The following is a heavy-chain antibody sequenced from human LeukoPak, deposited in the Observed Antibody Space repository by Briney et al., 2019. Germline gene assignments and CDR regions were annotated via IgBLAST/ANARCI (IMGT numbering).Heavy chain of an antibody. D-gene: IGHD6-13*01. Sequence: ASVKVSCKASGYTFTGYYMHWVRQAPGQGLEWMGWINPNSGGTNYAQKFQGRVTMTRDTSISTAYMELSRLRSDDTAVYYCARDSRSGYSSSWQKRTLINFDYWGQGTLVTVSS. V-gene: IGHV1-2*02. CDR3: ARDSRSGYSSSWQKRTLINFDY. J-gene: IGHJ4*02. CDR1: GYTFTGYY. CDR2: INPNSGGT.